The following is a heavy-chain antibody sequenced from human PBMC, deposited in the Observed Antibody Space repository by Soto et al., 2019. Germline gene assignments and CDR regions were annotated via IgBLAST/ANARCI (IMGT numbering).Heavy chain of an antibody. CDR2: ISYDGSNK. CDR3: ARELHSYYYDSSGYDY. Sequence: PGGSLRLSCAASGFTFSSYAMHWVRQAPGKGLEWVAVISYDGSNKYYADSVKGRFTISRDNSKNTLYLQMNSLRAEDTAVYYCARELHSYYYDSSGYDYWGQGTLVTVSS. D-gene: IGHD3-22*01. J-gene: IGHJ4*02. V-gene: IGHV3-30-3*01. CDR1: GFTFSSYA.